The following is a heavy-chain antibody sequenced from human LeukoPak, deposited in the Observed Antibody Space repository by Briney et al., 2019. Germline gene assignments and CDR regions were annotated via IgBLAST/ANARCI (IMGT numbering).Heavy chain of an antibody. CDR3: AGSPLYDFWSGYSYFDY. CDR1: GFTFSSYN. J-gene: IGHJ4*02. D-gene: IGHD3-3*01. Sequence: AGGSLRLSCAASGFTFSSYNMNWVRQAPGKGLEWVSYISSSSSTIYYADSVKGRFTISRDNAKNSLYLQMNSLRAEDTAVYYCAGSPLYDFWSGYSYFDYWGQGTLVTVSS. V-gene: IGHV3-48*01. CDR2: ISSSSSTI.